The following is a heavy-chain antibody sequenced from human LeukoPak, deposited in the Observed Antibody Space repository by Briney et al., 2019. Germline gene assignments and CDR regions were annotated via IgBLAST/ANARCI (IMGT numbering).Heavy chain of an antibody. CDR3: ARGRTIFGVVHYNWFDP. CDR2: IYTSGST. CDR1: GGSISSYY. V-gene: IGHV4-4*07. J-gene: IGHJ5*02. D-gene: IGHD3-3*01. Sequence: SSETLSLTCTVPGGSISSYYWSWIRQPAGKGLEWIGRIYTSGSTNYNPSLKSRVTMSVDTSKNQFSLKLSSVTAADTAVYYCARGRTIFGVVHYNWFDPWGQGTLVTVSS.